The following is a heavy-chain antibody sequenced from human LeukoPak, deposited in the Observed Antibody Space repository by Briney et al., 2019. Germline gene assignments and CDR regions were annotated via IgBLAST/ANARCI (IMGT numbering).Heavy chain of an antibody. V-gene: IGHV1-8*01. CDR3: ARARFEYSSSWYLYYYYGMDV. CDR1: GYTFTSYD. J-gene: IGHJ6*02. D-gene: IGHD6-13*01. CDR2: MNPNSGNT. Sequence: ASVKVSCKASGYTFTSYDINWVRHATGHVSEWVGWMNPNSGNTGYAQKLQGRVTMTRTTSISTAYMELSSLRSEDTAVYYCARARFEYSSSWYLYYYYGMDVWGQGTTVTVSS.